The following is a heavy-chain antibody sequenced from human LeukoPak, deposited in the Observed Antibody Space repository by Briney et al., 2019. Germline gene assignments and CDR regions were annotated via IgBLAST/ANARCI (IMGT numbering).Heavy chain of an antibody. CDR2: IIPIFGTA. Sequence: SVKVSCKASGGTFSRYAISWVRQAPGQGLEWMGGIIPIFGTANYAQKFQGRVTITTDESTSTAYMELSSLRSEDTAVYYCARAGYSSSWYVGGWFDPWGQGTLVTVSS. D-gene: IGHD6-13*01. J-gene: IGHJ5*02. V-gene: IGHV1-69*05. CDR3: ARAGYSSSWYVGGWFDP. CDR1: GGTFSRYA.